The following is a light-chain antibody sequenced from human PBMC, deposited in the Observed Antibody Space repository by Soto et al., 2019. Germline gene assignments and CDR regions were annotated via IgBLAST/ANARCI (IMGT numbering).Light chain of an antibody. CDR3: QQYNNWPPWT. Sequence: EIVMTQSPATLSVSPGERATLSCRASQSIGSNLAWYQQKPGQAPRLLFYAASIRATDFPARFSGSGSGTEFTLTISGLQSDDFAVYFCQQYNNWPPWTFGHGTKVEIK. J-gene: IGKJ1*01. CDR1: QSIGSN. V-gene: IGKV3-15*01. CDR2: AAS.